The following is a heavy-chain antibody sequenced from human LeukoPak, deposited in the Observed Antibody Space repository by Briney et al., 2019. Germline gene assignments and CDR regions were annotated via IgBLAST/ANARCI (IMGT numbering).Heavy chain of an antibody. CDR3: ARVTYGSGTYGAFDY. D-gene: IGHD3-10*01. Sequence: PGGSLRLSCAASGFTFSDYYMSWIRQAPGKGLEWVSYISSSGSTIYYADSVKGRFTISRDNSKNTLYLQMNSLRAEDTAVYYCARVTYGSGTYGAFDYWGQGTLVTVSS. V-gene: IGHV3-11*01. J-gene: IGHJ4*02. CDR1: GFTFSDYY. CDR2: ISSSGSTI.